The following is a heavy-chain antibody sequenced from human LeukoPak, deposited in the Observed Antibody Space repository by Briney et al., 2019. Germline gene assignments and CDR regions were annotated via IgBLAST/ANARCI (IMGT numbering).Heavy chain of an antibody. CDR2: ISGSDGST. CDR1: GFTFSSYA. CDR3: AKVETSGGANCYALDY. V-gene: IGHV3-23*01. D-gene: IGHD2-2*01. Sequence: RGSLRLSCAASGFTFSSYAMTWVRRAPDKGLEWVSAISGSDGSTYYADSVKGRFTISRDDSQNTLYLQMSSLSAEDTAVYYCAKVETSGGANCYALDYWGQGTLVTVSS. J-gene: IGHJ4*02.